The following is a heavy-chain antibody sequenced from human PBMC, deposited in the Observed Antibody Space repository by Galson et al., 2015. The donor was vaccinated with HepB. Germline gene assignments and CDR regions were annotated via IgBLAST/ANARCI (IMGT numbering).Heavy chain of an antibody. D-gene: IGHD3-9*01. J-gene: IGHJ6*02. V-gene: IGHV3-21*01. Sequence: SLRLSCAASGFTFSSYSMNWVRQAPGKGLEWVSSISSSSSYIYYADSVKGRFTISRDNAKNSLYLQMNSLRAEDTAVYYCARDGVLTGYYVYYGMDVWGQGTTVTVSS. CDR3: ARDGVLTGYYVYYGMDV. CDR2: ISSSSSYI. CDR1: GFTFSSYS.